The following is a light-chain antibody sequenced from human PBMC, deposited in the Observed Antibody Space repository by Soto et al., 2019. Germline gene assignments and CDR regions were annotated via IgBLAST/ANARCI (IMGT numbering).Light chain of an antibody. CDR2: GAS. CDR3: QQDGSSQS. J-gene: IGKJ1*01. CDR1: QTVSSNY. V-gene: IGKV3-20*01. Sequence: EIVLTQSPGTLSLSPGERATLSCRASQTVSSNYLAWYQQKPGQAPRLLIYGASSRATGITDRFSGSGSGTDFTLTISRLQPEDFAVYYCQQDGSSQSFGQGTKVEIK.